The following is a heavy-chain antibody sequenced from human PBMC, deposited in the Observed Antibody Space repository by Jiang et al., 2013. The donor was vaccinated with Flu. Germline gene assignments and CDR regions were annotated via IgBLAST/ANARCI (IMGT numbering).Heavy chain of an antibody. CDR2: ITSSGGIM. Sequence: QLLESGGGLVKPGGSLRLSCVVSGFTFSDYYMSWIRQAPGKGLEWVSYITSSGGIMYYADSVKGRFTISRDNARNSLYLQVNNLRADDTAVYYCARFWSGYFDYWGQGTLVTVSS. CDR1: GFTFSDYY. D-gene: IGHD3-3*01. CDR3: ARFWSGYFDY. V-gene: IGHV3-11*01. J-gene: IGHJ4*02.